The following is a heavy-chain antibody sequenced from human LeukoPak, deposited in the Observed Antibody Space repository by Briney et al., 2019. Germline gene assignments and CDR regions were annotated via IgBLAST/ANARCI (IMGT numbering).Heavy chain of an antibody. CDR2: INPNSGGT. D-gene: IGHD3-22*01. V-gene: IGHV1-2*02. CDR1: GYTFTCYY. CDR3: ARDSYYDSSGLLPIDY. J-gene: IGHJ4*02. Sequence: ASEKVSCKASGYTFTCYYMHWVRQAPGQGHEWMGWINPNSGGTNYAQKFQGRVTMTRDTSISKDYMELSRLRSDDTAVYYCARDSYYDSSGLLPIDYWGQGTLVTVSS.